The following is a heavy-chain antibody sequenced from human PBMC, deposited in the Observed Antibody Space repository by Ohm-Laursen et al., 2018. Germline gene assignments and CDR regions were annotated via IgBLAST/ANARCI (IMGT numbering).Heavy chain of an antibody. D-gene: IGHD2-2*01. CDR2: ITGSGVYT. CDR3: AKGRSEVVSAALNY. J-gene: IGHJ4*02. CDR1: GFMFSVCA. Sequence: GSLRLSCSASGFMFSVCAMNWVRRAPGKGLEWVSGITGSGVYTYYTDSVKGRFTVSRDISNNTVYLHMDSLGAEDTAVYYCAKGRSEVVSAALNYWGQGTLVTVSS. V-gene: IGHV3-23*01.